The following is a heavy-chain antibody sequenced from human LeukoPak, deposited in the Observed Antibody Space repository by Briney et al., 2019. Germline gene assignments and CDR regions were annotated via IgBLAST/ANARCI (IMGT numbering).Heavy chain of an antibody. D-gene: IGHD5-18*01. CDR1: GGSISSYY. Sequence: PSETLSLTCTASGGSISSYYWSWIRQPPGKGLEWIGYIYYSGSTNYNPSLKSRVTISVDTSKNQFSLKLSSVTAADTAVYYCARGLDTAMVYNWFDPWGQGTLVTASS. J-gene: IGHJ5*02. CDR2: IYYSGST. V-gene: IGHV4-59*08. CDR3: ARGLDTAMVYNWFDP.